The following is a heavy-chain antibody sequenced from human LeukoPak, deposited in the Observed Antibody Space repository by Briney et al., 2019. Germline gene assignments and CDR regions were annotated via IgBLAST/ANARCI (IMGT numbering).Heavy chain of an antibody. D-gene: IGHD3-10*01. Sequence: GGSLRLSCAASGFTFSSYSMNWVRQAPGKGLEWVSYISSSSSTIYYADSVKGRFTISRDNAKNSLYLQMNSLRAEDTAVYYCARRLLWFGELGYMDVWGKGTTVTISS. J-gene: IGHJ6*03. V-gene: IGHV3-48*01. CDR1: GFTFSSYS. CDR3: ARRLLWFGELGYMDV. CDR2: ISSSSSTI.